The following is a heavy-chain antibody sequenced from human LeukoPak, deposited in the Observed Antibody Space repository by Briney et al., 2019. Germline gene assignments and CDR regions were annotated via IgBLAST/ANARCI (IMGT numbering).Heavy chain of an antibody. J-gene: IGHJ4*02. V-gene: IGHV3-23*01. D-gene: IGHD5-18*01. Sequence: PGGCLRLSPADSVYSFSIYAIRCVPHAPGRGLECVSPLTGRGGGTYYGDSVKGRFTISRDNAKNTLYMQTNSLRVEDTAVYYCAKTRDLSPIQLWSSYYFDYWGQGTLVTVSS. CDR1: VYSFSIYA. CDR3: AKTRDLSPIQLWSSYYFDY. CDR2: LTGRGGGT.